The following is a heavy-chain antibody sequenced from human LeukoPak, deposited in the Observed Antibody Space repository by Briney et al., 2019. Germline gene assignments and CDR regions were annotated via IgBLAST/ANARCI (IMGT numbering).Heavy chain of an antibody. Sequence: PGGSLRLSCAASGFTFSGSAMHWVRQASGKGLEWVGRIRSEANSYATAYAASVKGRFTISRDDSKNTAYLQMNSLKTEDTAVYYCRTGTTEDVWGKGTTVTVSS. V-gene: IGHV3-73*01. CDR2: IRSEANSYAT. J-gene: IGHJ6*04. CDR1: GFTFSGSA. D-gene: IGHD1-1*01. CDR3: RTGTTEDV.